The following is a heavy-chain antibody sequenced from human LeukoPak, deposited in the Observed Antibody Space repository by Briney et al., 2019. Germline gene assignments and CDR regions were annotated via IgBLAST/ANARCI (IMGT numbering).Heavy chain of an antibody. CDR3: ARDGGYGGNPNDAFDM. CDR2: IWYDGSNK. D-gene: IGHD4-23*01. Sequence: GGSLRLSCAASGFAFSNYGMHWVRQAPGKGLEWVAIIWYDGSNKYYADSVKGRFTISRDNSKNTLYLQMNSLRAEDTAVYYCARDGGYGGNPNDAFDMWGQGTMVAVSS. CDR1: GFAFSNYG. V-gene: IGHV3-33*01. J-gene: IGHJ3*02.